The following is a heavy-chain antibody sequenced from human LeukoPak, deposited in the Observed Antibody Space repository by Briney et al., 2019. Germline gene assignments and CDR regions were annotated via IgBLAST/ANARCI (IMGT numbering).Heavy chain of an antibody. CDR3: ARDRHGSGCYSH. CDR1: GGSFSGYY. CDR2: INHRGST. J-gene: IGHJ4*02. D-gene: IGHD3-10*01. Sequence: SETLSLTCAIYGGSFSGYYWSWIRQPPGKGLEWIGEINHRGSTNYNPSLKIRVTISVDTYKNQFSLKLSSVTAADTAVYYCARDRHGSGCYSHWGQGTLVTVSS. V-gene: IGHV4-34*01.